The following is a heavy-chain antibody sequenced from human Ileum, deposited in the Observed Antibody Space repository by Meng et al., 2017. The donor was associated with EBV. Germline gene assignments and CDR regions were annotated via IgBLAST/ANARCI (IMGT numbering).Heavy chain of an antibody. CDR2: TSHSGST. Sequence: VPLQAPRPLHVRRAYTLTLSCAGSGGSNNKSDWVICVRQPPGKGLDLIGKTSHSGSTTYSPSLKNRDTISLDKSKTQLSLKLNSVTAADTAVYYCASSDYYRSDYWCQGTLVTVSS. D-gene: IGHD3-22*01. CDR1: GGSNNKSDW. J-gene: IGHJ4*02. CDR3: ASSDYYRSDY. V-gene: IGHV4-4*02.